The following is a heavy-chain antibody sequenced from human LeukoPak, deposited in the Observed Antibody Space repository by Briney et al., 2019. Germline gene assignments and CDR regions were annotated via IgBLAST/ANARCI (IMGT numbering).Heavy chain of an antibody. D-gene: IGHD6-19*01. CDR2: INHSGST. CDR3: ANIAVGQSLDFQH. Sequence: SETLSLTCTVSGGSISSYYWSWIRQPPGKGLEWIGEINHSGSTNYNPSLKSRVTISVDTSKNQFSLKLSSVTAADTAIYYCANIAVGQSLDFQHWGQGTLVTVSS. V-gene: IGHV4-34*01. J-gene: IGHJ1*01. CDR1: GGSISSYY.